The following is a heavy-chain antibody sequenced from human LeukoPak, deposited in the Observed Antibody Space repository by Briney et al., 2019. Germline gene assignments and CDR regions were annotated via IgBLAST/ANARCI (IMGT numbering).Heavy chain of an antibody. CDR1: GGSISSYY. CDR3: ARLFGSGSYYILDY. J-gene: IGHJ4*02. D-gene: IGHD3-10*01. Sequence: SETLSLTCTVSGGSISSYYWSWIRQPPGKGLEWIGYVYYSGSTNYNPSLSSRLTISVDTSKNQFSLILTSVTAADTAVYYCARLFGSGSYYILDYWGQGTLVTVSS. V-gene: IGHV4-59*12. CDR2: VYYSGST.